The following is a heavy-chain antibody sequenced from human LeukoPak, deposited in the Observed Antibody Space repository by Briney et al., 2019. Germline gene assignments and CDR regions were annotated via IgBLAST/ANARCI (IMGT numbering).Heavy chain of an antibody. CDR3: ARSYSSSWFFDY. J-gene: IGHJ4*02. Sequence: SVKVSFKASGGTFSSYAISWVRQAPGQGLEWMGRIIPIFGTANYAQKFQGRVTITADKSTSTAYMELSSLRSEDTAVYYCARSYSSSWFFDYWGQGTLVTVSS. CDR1: GGTFSSYA. CDR2: IIPIFGTA. D-gene: IGHD6-13*01. V-gene: IGHV1-69*06.